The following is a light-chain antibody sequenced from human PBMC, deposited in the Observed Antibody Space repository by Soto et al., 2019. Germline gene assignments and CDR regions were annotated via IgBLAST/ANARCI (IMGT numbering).Light chain of an antibody. Sequence: QSVLTQPPSASGTPGQRVIISCSGSNSNIGSNTVNWYQQLPGTAPKLLIYVNNQRPSGVPDRLSGSKSGTSASLAISGLQSEDEADYYCASWDDSLNAWVFGGGTQLTVL. CDR2: VNN. J-gene: IGLJ3*02. CDR3: ASWDDSLNAWV. V-gene: IGLV1-44*01. CDR1: NSNIGSNT.